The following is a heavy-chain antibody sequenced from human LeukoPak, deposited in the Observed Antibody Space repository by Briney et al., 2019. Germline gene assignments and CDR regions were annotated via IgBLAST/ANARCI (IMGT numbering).Heavy chain of an antibody. CDR3: AHGTVYQLDY. V-gene: IGHV3-23*01. CDR1: GFSFSSDG. Sequence: GGSLRLSCEASGFSFSSDGMSWVRQAPGKGLEWVSGILGGAGRTYYADSVKGRFIISRDNSKNTLYLQMSSLRAEDTAVYYCAHGTVYQLDYWGRGTLVTVSS. CDR2: ILGGAGRT. D-gene: IGHD2-2*01. J-gene: IGHJ4*02.